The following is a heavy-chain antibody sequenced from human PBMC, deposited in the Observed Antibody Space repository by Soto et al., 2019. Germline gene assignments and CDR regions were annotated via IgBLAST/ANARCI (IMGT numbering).Heavy chain of an antibody. Sequence: QVQLVQSGAEVKMPGASVRISCKASGYTFTAYLIHWVRQAPGQGLEWMGWINAGNGYKEYAQKFQGRINSTRNISATTAYLEVTGLTPEDTAIYYCARDRVAVRWFDPWGQGSLVTVSS. J-gene: IGHJ5*02. CDR3: ARDRVAVRWFDP. CDR2: INAGNGYK. V-gene: IGHV1-3*01. D-gene: IGHD6-19*01. CDR1: GYTFTAYL.